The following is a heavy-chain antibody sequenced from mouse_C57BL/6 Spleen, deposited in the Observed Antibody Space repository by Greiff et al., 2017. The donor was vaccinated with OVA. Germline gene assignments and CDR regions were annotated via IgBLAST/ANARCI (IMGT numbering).Heavy chain of an antibody. CDR1: GYTFTSYW. CDR2: IDPSDSYT. Sequence: VQLQQPGAELVMPGASVKLSCKASGYTFTSYWMHWVQQRPGQGLEWIGEIDPSDSYTNYNQKFKGKSTLTVDKSSSTAYMQLSSLTSEDSAVYYCARKENDGYYFWFAYWGQGTLVTVSA. J-gene: IGHJ3*01. CDR3: ARKENDGYYFWFAY. V-gene: IGHV1-69*01. D-gene: IGHD2-3*01.